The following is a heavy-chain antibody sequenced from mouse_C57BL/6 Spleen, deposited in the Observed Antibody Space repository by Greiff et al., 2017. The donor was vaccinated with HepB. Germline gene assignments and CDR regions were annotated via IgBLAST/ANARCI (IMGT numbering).Heavy chain of an antibody. CDR3: ARWSFYYGSSPVYFDY. D-gene: IGHD1-1*01. CDR2: IYPRDGST. V-gene: IGHV1-78*01. J-gene: IGHJ2*01. CDR1: GYTFTDHT. Sequence: VQLQQSDAELVKPGASVKISCKVSGYTFTDHTIHWMKQRPEQGLEWIGYIYPRDGSTKYNEKFKGKATLTADKSSSTAYMQLNSLTSEDSAVYFCARWSFYYGSSPVYFDYWGQGTTLTVSS.